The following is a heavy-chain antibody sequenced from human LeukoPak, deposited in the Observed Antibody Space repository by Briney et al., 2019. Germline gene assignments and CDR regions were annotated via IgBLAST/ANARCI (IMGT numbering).Heavy chain of an antibody. CDR2: IIPIFGTA. CDR1: GGTFSSYA. Sequence: ASVKVSCKASGGTFSSYAISWVRQAPGQGLEWMGGIIPIFGTANYAQKFQGRVTITTDESTSTAYMELSSLRSEDTAVYYCARMGDCSSTSCYNQGPYYMDVWGKGTTVTVSS. D-gene: IGHD2-2*02. CDR3: ARMGDCSSTSCYNQGPYYMDV. J-gene: IGHJ6*03. V-gene: IGHV1-69*05.